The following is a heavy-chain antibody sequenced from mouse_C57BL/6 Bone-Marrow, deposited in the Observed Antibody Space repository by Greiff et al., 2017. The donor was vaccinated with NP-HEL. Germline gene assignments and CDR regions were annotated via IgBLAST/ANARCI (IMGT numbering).Heavy chain of an antibody. CDR2: ISDGGSYT. J-gene: IGHJ1*03. D-gene: IGHD1-1*01. CDR1: GFTFSSYA. CDR3: AREYYGSSYDWYFDV. V-gene: IGHV5-4*01. Sequence: EVMLVESGGGLVKPGGSLKLSCAASGFTFSSYAMSWVRQTPEKRLEWVATISDGGSYTYYPDNVKGRFTISRDNAKNNLYLQMSHLKSEDTAMYYCAREYYGSSYDWYFDVWGTGTTVTVSS.